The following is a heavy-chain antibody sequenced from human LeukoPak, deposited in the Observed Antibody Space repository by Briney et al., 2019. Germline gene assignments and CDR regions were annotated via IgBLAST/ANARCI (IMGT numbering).Heavy chain of an antibody. CDR3: ARDNYYYDSSGYRWYFDY. CDR1: GFTFSSYS. Sequence: GGSLRLSCAASGFTFSSYSMNWVRQAPGKGLEWVSVIYSGGSTYYADSVKGRFTISRDNSKNTLYLQMNSLRAEDTAVYYCARDNYYYDSSGYRWYFDYWGQGTLVTVSS. CDR2: IYSGGST. D-gene: IGHD3-22*01. J-gene: IGHJ4*02. V-gene: IGHV3-66*01.